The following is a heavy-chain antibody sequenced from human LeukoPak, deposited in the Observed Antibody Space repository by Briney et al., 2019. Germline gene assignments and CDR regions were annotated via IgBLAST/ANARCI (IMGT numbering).Heavy chain of an antibody. CDR1: GLTFSTYG. J-gene: IGHJ4*02. D-gene: IGHD1-1*01. V-gene: IGHV3-23*01. Sequence: GGTLRLSCAASGLTFSTYGMSWVRQAPGKGLEWVSAITGSGGSTYYADSVKGRFTISRDNSKNTLYLQINSLRVEDTAVYYCARDQLGAVLYFDYWGQGTLVTVSS. CDR3: ARDQLGAVLYFDY. CDR2: ITGSGGST.